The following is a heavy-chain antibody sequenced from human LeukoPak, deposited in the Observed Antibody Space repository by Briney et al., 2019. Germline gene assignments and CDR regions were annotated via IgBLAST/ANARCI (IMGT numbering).Heavy chain of an antibody. J-gene: IGHJ3*01. CDR1: GFTFSSYA. CDR2: IRNSGAHT. V-gene: IGHV3-23*01. Sequence: GGSLRLSCTASGFTFSSYAMNWVRQAPGKGLEWVSTIRNSGAHTYDADSVKGRFTISRDNSKNTVSLQMNSLRVEDTAVYYCAKQKGPGITGYDAFDVWGQGTMVAVSS. CDR3: AKQKGPGITGYDAFDV. D-gene: IGHD1-20*01.